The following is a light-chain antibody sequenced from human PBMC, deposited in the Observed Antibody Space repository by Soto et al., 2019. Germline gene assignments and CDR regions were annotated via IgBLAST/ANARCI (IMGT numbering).Light chain of an antibody. CDR1: QSISSW. CDR3: QQTASTPYT. J-gene: IGKJ2*01. CDR2: DAS. Sequence: DIQMTQSPSTLSASIGDRVTITCRASQSISSWLAWYQQKPGKAPKLLIYDASSLQSGVPPRFSGSGSETHFTLTINSLQPEDFATYYCQQTASTPYTFGQGT. V-gene: IGKV1-5*01.